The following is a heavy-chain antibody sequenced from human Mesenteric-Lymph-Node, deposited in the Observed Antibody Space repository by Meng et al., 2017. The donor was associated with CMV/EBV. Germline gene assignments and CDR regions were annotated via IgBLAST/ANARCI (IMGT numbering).Heavy chain of an antibody. Sequence: ASVKVSCKASEYTFIAYYVHWVRQAPGQGLEWMGRINPNTGGTTYSQKFQGRVTMTRDTSISTAYMELQSLTSDDTAVYYCVRDSRDVWGQGTLVTVSS. CDR2: INPNTGGT. J-gene: IGHJ4*02. CDR1: EYTFIAYY. V-gene: IGHV1-2*02. CDR3: VRDSRDV. D-gene: IGHD2-21*02.